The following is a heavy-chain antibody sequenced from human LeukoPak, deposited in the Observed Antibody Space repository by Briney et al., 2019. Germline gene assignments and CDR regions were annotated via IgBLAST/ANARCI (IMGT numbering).Heavy chain of an antibody. Sequence: GGSLRLSCAASGFTFSTYGMHWVRQAPGKGLEWVAVISFDGVNTFYADYVKGRFTISRDNSNNTVYLQMNNLRPEDTAVFYCARGQGYESYYYMDVWGKGTTVSVSS. CDR2: ISFDGVNT. CDR3: ARGQGYESYYYMDV. J-gene: IGHJ6*03. CDR1: GFTFSTYG. D-gene: IGHD2-2*01. V-gene: IGHV3-30*19.